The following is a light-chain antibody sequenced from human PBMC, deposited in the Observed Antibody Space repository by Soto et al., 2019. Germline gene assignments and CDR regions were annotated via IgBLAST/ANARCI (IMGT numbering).Light chain of an antibody. V-gene: IGLV2-23*03. CDR1: SSDVGSYNL. CDR2: EGS. Sequence: QSALTQPASGSGSPVQSITISCTGTSSDVGSYNLVSWYQQHPGKAPKLMIYEGSKRPSGVSNRFSGSKSGNTASLTISGLQAEDEADYYCCSYAGSSTFYVFGTGTKVTVL. J-gene: IGLJ1*01. CDR3: CSYAGSSTFYV.